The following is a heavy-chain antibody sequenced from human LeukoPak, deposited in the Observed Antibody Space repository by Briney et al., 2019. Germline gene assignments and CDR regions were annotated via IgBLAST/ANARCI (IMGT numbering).Heavy chain of an antibody. CDR3: ARGNVYYSGYLEG. CDR1: GFSISSGYY. J-gene: IGHJ4*02. CDR2: IYYSGST. Sequence: PSETLSLTCTVSGFSISSGYYWGWIRQPPGKGLEWIGSIYYSGSTYYNPSLKSRVTISVDTSKNQFSLKLSSVTAADTAVYYCARGNVYYSGYLEGWGQGTLVTVSS. D-gene: IGHD5-12*01. V-gene: IGHV4-38-2*02.